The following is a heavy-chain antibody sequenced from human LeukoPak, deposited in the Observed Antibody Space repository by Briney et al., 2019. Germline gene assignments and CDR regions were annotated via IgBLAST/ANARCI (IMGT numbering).Heavy chain of an antibody. Sequence: GASLRLSCAASGFTFNIYAMSWVRQAPGKGLECVSGISGSGDYTYYADSVKGRFTISRDNSKNMLYLQMNSLRAEDTAVYFCSKSRLRDMEWLAPLKAGFDFWGQGSLVTVSS. D-gene: IGHD3-3*01. V-gene: IGHV3-23*01. J-gene: IGHJ4*02. CDR1: GFTFNIYA. CDR3: SKSRLRDMEWLAPLKAGFDF. CDR2: ISGSGDYT.